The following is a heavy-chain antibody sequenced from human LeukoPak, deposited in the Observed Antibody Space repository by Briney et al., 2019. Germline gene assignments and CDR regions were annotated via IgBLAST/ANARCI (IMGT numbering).Heavy chain of an antibody. Sequence: VASVMVSCKASGYTFTGYYMHWVRQAPGQGLEWMGWINPNSGGTNYAQKFQGRVTMTRDTSISTAYMELSRLRSDDTAVYYCARDKFRSITGASLIEHNWFDPWGQGTLVTVSS. CDR1: GYTFTGYY. CDR2: INPNSGGT. D-gene: IGHD1-7*01. CDR3: ARDKFRSITGASLIEHNWFDP. J-gene: IGHJ5*02. V-gene: IGHV1-2*02.